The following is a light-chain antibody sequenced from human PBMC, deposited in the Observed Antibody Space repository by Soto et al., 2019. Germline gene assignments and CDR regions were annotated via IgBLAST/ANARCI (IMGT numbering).Light chain of an antibody. J-gene: IGKJ3*01. CDR3: QKYSSVPV. CDR2: AAS. CDR1: QGIRNF. V-gene: IGKV1-27*01. Sequence: DIQITQTPPSLSASVGDRVTITCRASQGIRNFVAWYQQKPGKAPKVLIYAASTLQSGVPSRFSGSGSGTDFTLTINSLQPEDVATYSCQKYSSVPVFGPGTKVEIK.